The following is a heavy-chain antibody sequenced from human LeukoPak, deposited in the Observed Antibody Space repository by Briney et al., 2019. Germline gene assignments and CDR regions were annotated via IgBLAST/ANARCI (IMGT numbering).Heavy chain of an antibody. V-gene: IGHV4-30-2*01. Sequence: SETLSLTCAVSGGSISSYSWSWIRQPPGKGLEWIGYIYHSGSTYYNPSLKSRVTISVDRSKNQFSLKLSSVTAADTAVYYCAREGPDGMVDYWGQGTLVTVSS. CDR2: IYHSGST. J-gene: IGHJ4*02. CDR1: GGSISSYS. D-gene: IGHD1-14*01. CDR3: AREGPDGMVDY.